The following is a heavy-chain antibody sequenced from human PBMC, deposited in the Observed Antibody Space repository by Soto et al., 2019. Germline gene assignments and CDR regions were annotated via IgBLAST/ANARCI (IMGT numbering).Heavy chain of an antibody. CDR1: GFTFTSDW. Sequence: GGSLRLSCVASGFTFTSDWMSWVRQAPGKGLEWVANIKGDGSEKRYVDSVKGRLTISRDNAKNSVYLQMNSLRVEDTALYYCGRDEVRNGVGVWGQGTTVTVSS. J-gene: IGHJ6*02. CDR2: IKGDGSEK. CDR3: GRDEVRNGVGV. V-gene: IGHV3-7*01.